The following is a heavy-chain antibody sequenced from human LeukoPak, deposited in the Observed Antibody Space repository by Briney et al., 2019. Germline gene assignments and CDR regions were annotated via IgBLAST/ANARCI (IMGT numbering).Heavy chain of an antibody. CDR3: AREGVDTAMVRDYYFDY. J-gene: IGHJ4*02. CDR2: ISSSSSYI. CDR1: GFTFSSYS. V-gene: IGHV3-21*01. Sequence: PGGSLRLSCAASGFTFSSYSMNWVRQAPGEGLEWVSSISSSSSYIYYADSVKGRFTISRDNAKNSLYLQMNSLRAEDTAVYYCAREGVDTAMVRDYYFDYWGQGTLVTVSS. D-gene: IGHD5-18*01.